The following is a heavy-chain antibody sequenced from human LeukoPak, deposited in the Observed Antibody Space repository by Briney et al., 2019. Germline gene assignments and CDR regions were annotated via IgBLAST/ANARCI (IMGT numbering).Heavy chain of an antibody. D-gene: IGHD3-16*01. CDR3: VRGSTLRHYQY. J-gene: IGHJ4*02. V-gene: IGHV4-34*01. CDR1: GGSFSGYY. Sequence: SETLSLTCAVYGGSFSGYYWSWIRQPPGKGLEWIGEINHSGSTNYNPSLKSRVTISVDTSKNQFSLKLSSVTAADTSVYYCVRGSTLRHYQYWGQGTLVTVSS. CDR2: INHSGST.